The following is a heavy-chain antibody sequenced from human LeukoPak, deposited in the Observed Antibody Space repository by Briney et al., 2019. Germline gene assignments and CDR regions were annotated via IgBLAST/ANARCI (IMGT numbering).Heavy chain of an antibody. V-gene: IGHV3-66*01. Sequence: GESLKISCAASGFTVSSNYMSWVRQAPGKGLEWVSVIYSGGSTYYADSVKGRFTISRDNSKNTLYLQMNSLRAEDTAVYYCARDSIAAASPGAFDIWGQGTMVTVSS. CDR1: GFTVSSNY. J-gene: IGHJ3*02. CDR2: IYSGGST. D-gene: IGHD6-13*01. CDR3: ARDSIAAASPGAFDI.